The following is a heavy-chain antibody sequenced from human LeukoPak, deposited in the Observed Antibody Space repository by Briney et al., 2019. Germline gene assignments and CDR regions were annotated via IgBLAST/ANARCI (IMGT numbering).Heavy chain of an antibody. V-gene: IGHV4-4*07. J-gene: IGHJ6*03. D-gene: IGHD6-13*01. CDR1: GGSISSYY. Sequence: PSETLSLTCTVSGGSISSYYWSWIRQPAGKGLEWIGRIYTSGSTNYNPSLKSRVTMSVDTSKNQFSLKLSSVTAADTAVYYCARGGYSSSWYDYMDVWGKGTTVTVSS. CDR3: ARGGYSSSWYDYMDV. CDR2: IYTSGST.